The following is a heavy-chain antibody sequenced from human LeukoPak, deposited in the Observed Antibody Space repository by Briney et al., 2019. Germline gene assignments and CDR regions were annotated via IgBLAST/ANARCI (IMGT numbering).Heavy chain of an antibody. CDR2: ISAYNGNT. Sequence: ASVKVSCKASGYTFTTHDINWVRQATGQGLEWMGWISAYNGNTNYAQKLQGRVTMTTDTSTSTAYMELRSLRSDDTAVYYCASSSARCSGGSCYWFDPWGQGTLVTVSS. V-gene: IGHV1-18*01. CDR1: GYTFTTHD. CDR3: ASSSARCSGGSCYWFDP. J-gene: IGHJ5*02. D-gene: IGHD2-15*01.